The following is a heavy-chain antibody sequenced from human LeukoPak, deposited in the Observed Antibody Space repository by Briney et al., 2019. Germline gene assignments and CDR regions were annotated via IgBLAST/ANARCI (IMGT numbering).Heavy chain of an antibody. Sequence: GGSLRLSCVASGFTFSSYSMNWVRQAPGKGLEWVSSISSSSSYKYYTDSVKGRFTISRDNSKNSLYLQMNSLRTEDTALYYCAKDDENSGLSVYWGQGTLVTVSS. CDR2: ISSSSSYK. V-gene: IGHV3-21*04. CDR1: GFTFSSYS. D-gene: IGHD6-19*01. J-gene: IGHJ4*02. CDR3: AKDDENSGLSVY.